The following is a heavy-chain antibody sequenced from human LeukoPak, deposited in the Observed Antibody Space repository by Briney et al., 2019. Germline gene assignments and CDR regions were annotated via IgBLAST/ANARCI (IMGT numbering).Heavy chain of an antibody. CDR2: MNQDGGDI. CDR3: AKDPSLITMVRGVLKLSYYFDS. V-gene: IGHV3-7*01. Sequence: GGSLRLSCAASGFTFSSHWMSWVRQAPGKGLEWVASMNQDGGDIYYVDSVKGRFTVSRDNSKNTLYLQMNSLRAEDTAVYYCAKDPSLITMVRGVLKLSYYFDSWGQGTLVTVSS. CDR1: GFTFSSHW. D-gene: IGHD3-10*01. J-gene: IGHJ4*02.